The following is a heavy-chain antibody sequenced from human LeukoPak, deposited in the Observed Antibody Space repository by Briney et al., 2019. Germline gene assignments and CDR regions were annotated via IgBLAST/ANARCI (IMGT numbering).Heavy chain of an antibody. D-gene: IGHD2-2*01. CDR1: GFTFSSYA. J-gene: IGHJ4*02. CDR2: ISSNGGST. Sequence: GGSPRLSCSASGFTFSSYAMHWVRQAPGKGLEYVSAISSNGGSTYYADSVKGRFTISRDNSKNTLYLQMSSLRAEDTAVYYCVKEGVGYCSSTSCYTAPFDYWGQGTLVTVSS. CDR3: VKEGVGYCSSTSCYTAPFDY. V-gene: IGHV3-64D*06.